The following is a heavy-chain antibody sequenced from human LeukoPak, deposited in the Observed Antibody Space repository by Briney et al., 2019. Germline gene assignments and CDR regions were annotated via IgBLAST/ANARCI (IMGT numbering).Heavy chain of an antibody. V-gene: IGHV1-8*01. J-gene: IGHJ4*02. CDR3: ARGPRGIAAADY. CDR2: MNPNSGNT. Sequence: ASVKVSCKASGYTFTSYDINWVRPATGQGLEWMGWMNPNSGNTGYAQKFQGRVTMTRNTSISTAYMELSSLRSEDTAVYYCARGPRGIAAADYWGQGTLVTVSS. D-gene: IGHD6-13*01. CDR1: GYTFTSYD.